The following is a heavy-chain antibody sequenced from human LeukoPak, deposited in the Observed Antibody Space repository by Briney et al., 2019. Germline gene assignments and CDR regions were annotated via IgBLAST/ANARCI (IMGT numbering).Heavy chain of an antibody. D-gene: IGHD3-3*02. Sequence: SVKVSCKASGGTFNNYAITWVRQAPGQGLEWMGGIIPMFGTAHYAQKFQGRVTITADESTSTAYMELSSLRSEDTAVYYCARDSFSPPGAYDIWGQGTMVTVSS. CDR1: GGTFNNYA. CDR3: ARDSFSPPGAYDI. J-gene: IGHJ3*02. V-gene: IGHV1-69*13. CDR2: IIPMFGTA.